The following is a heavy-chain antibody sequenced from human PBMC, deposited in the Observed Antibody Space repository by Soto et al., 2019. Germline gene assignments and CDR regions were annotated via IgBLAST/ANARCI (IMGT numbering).Heavy chain of an antibody. CDR3: TRDLFFISQNSVTTDGY. CDR1: GYTFTSYG. J-gene: IGHJ4*02. D-gene: IGHD4-17*01. CDR2: ISVENDKT. V-gene: IGHV1-18*01. Sequence: ASVKVSCKTSGYTFTSYGISWVRQAPGQRPEWMGWISVENDKTNYAQKFQDRVTMSTDTSTDTAYMELRSLRSDDTAIYYCTRDLFFISQNSVTTDGYWGQGTLVTVSS.